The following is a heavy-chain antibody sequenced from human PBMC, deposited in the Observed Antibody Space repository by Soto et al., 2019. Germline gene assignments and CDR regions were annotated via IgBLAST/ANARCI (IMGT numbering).Heavy chain of an antibody. J-gene: IGHJ4*02. CDR1: GYTFTSYG. CDR2: ISAYNGNT. V-gene: IGHV1-18*01. CDR3: VRGGDYYDSSGYHPFDY. D-gene: IGHD3-22*01. Sequence: QVQLVQSGAEVKKPGASVKVSCKASGYTFTSYGISWVRQAPGQGLEWMGWISAYNGNTNYAQKLQGRVTMTTDTSTSTAYMKLRSLRSDDTAVYYCVRGGDYYDSSGYHPFDYWGQGTLVTVSS.